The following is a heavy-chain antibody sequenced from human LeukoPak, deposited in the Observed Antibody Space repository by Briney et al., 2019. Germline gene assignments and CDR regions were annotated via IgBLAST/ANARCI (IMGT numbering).Heavy chain of an antibody. V-gene: IGHV3-30*18. CDR3: AKDSPNLYGGDYYDSSGYYEDY. J-gene: IGHJ4*02. CDR2: ILYDGSNK. Sequence: PGGSLRLSCAASGFTFSNYGIHWVRQAPGKGLEWVAVILYDGSNKYYADSVKGRFTISRDNSKNTLYLQMNSLRAEETAVYYSAKDSPNLYGGDYYDSSGYYEDYWGQGTLVTVSS. D-gene: IGHD3-22*01. CDR1: GFTFSNYG.